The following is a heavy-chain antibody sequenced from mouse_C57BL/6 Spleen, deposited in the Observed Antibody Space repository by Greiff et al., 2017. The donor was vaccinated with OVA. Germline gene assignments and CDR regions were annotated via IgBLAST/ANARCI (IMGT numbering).Heavy chain of an antibody. CDR1: GFTFSDYG. D-gene: IGHD2-5*01. CDR2: ISSGSSTI. J-gene: IGHJ4*01. CDR3: ARFLYSTYYAMDY. V-gene: IGHV5-17*01. Sequence: EVKLMESGGGLVKPGGSLKLSCAASGFTFSDYGMHWVRQAPEKGLEWVAYISSGSSTIYYADTVKGRFTISRDNAKNTLFLQMTSLRSDDTAMYYCARFLYSTYYAMDYWGQGTSVTVSS.